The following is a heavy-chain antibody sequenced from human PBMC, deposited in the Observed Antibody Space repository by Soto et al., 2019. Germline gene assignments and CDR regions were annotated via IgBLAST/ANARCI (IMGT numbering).Heavy chain of an antibody. D-gene: IGHD3-10*01. CDR3: ARAQSGSFGSGSYYNGLFDF. CDR2: MYYSGDT. Sequence: SETLSLTCTVSGGSISSSNYYWGWIRQPPGKGLEWIGNMYYSGDTYYKPSLKSRVTISVDTSKNQFSLKLNSVTAADTAVYYCARAQSGSFGSGSYYNGLFDFWGQGTLVTVSS. CDR1: GGSISSSNYY. V-gene: IGHV4-39*01. J-gene: IGHJ4*02.